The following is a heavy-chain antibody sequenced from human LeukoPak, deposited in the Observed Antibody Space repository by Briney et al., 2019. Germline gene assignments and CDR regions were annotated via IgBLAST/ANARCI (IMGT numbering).Heavy chain of an antibody. CDR2: IIPIFGTA. J-gene: IGHJ4*02. CDR1: GGTFSSYA. CDR3: ASSARRRDGYNYVSYDY. D-gene: IGHD5-24*01. V-gene: IGHV1-69*05. Sequence: SVKVSCKASGGTFSSYAISWVRQAPGQGLEWMGGIIPIFGTANYAQKFQGRVTITTDESTSTAYMEQSSLRSGDTAVYYCASSARRRDGYNYVSYDYWGQGTLVTVSS.